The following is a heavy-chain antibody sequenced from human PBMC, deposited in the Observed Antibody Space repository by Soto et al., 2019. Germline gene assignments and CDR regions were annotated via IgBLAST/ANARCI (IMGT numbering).Heavy chain of an antibody. J-gene: IGHJ4*02. V-gene: IGHV1-46*01. D-gene: IGHD3-3*01. CDR1: GYTFTSYY. CDR2: INPSGGST. Sequence: QVQLVQSGAEVKKPGASVKVSCKASGYTFTSYYMHWVRQAPGQGLEWMGIINPSGGSTSYAQKFQGGVTMTRDTSTSTVYMELSSLRSEDTAVYYCARSNMDDFWSEIPGDCGYWGQGTLVTVSS. CDR3: ARSNMDDFWSEIPGDCGY.